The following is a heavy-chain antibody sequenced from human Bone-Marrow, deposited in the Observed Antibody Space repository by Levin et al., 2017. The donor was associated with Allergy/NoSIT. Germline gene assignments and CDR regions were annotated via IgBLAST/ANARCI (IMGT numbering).Heavy chain of an antibody. V-gene: IGHV3-23*01. D-gene: IGHD1-1*01. Sequence: GGSLRLSCVASGFAFGFAFNNYAMSWVRQAPGKGLEWVSAISGSGGSTYYADSVKGRFSISRDNSKNTLYLQMSSLRVEDTAVYYCARGGIHFDYWGQGTRVTVSS. J-gene: IGHJ4*02. CDR2: ISGSGGST. CDR1: GFAFGFAFNNYA. CDR3: ARGGIHFDY.